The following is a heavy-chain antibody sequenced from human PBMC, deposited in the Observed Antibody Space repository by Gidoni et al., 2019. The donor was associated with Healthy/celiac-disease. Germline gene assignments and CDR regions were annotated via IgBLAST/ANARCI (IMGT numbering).Heavy chain of an antibody. V-gene: IGHV3-30*18. CDR1: GFPFSSDG. CDR2: ISYDGSNK. D-gene: IGHD2-15*01. J-gene: IGHJ6*02. Sequence: QVQLVESGGGVVPPGRSLRLSCAASGFPFSSDGMHWVRQAPGKGLEWVAVISYDGSNKYYADSVKGRFTISRDNSKNTLYLQMNSLRAEDTAVYYCAKDAVVAAIYYGMDVWGQGTTVTVSS. CDR3: AKDAVVAAIYYGMDV.